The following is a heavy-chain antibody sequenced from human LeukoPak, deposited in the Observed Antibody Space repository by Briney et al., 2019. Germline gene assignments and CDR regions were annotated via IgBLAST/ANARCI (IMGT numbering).Heavy chain of an antibody. J-gene: IGHJ4*02. CDR1: GFTFSSYG. CDR3: ARAVAGAYYFDY. CDR2: ISGSGGST. D-gene: IGHD4-23*01. Sequence: GGSLRLSCAASGFTFSSYGMSCVRQAPGKGLEWVSSISGSGGSTYYADSVKGRFSISRDNSKNTLYLQMNSLRAEDTAVYYCARAVAGAYYFDYWGQGTLVTVSS. V-gene: IGHV3-23*01.